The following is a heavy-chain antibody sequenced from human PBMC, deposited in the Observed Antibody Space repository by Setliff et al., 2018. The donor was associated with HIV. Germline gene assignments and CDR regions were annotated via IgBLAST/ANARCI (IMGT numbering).Heavy chain of an antibody. CDR3: ATQTGFYNSHWYDY. D-gene: IGHD6-13*01. J-gene: IGHJ4*02. Sequence: PGGSLRLSCAASGFRFSDYYMNWIRQAPGKGLEWISYISNSGSTIYYADSVKGRFSIFRDNAKNSVFLQMNSLRAEDTGVYYCATQTGFYNSHWYDYWGQGTMVTVSS. CDR2: ISNSGSTI. V-gene: IGHV3-11*04. CDR1: GFRFSDYY.